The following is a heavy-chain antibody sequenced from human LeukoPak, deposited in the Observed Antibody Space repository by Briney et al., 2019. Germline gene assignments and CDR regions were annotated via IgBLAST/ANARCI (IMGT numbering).Heavy chain of an antibody. Sequence: ASVKVSCKASGYTFTSYYMHWVRQAPGQGLEWMGIINPSGGSTSYAQKFQGRVTITTDESTSTAYMELSSLRSEDTAVYYCASPVGQGGLLAAFDIWGQGTVVTVSS. V-gene: IGHV1-46*01. J-gene: IGHJ3*02. D-gene: IGHD1-26*01. CDR2: INPSGGST. CDR1: GYTFTSYY. CDR3: ASPVGQGGLLAAFDI.